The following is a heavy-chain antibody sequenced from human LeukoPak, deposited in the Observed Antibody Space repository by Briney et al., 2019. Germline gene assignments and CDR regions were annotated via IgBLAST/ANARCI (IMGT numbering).Heavy chain of an antibody. Sequence: GASVKVSCKVSGYTLTELSMHWVRQAPGKGLEWMEGFDPEDGETIYAQKFQGRVTMTEDTSTDTAYMELRSLRSDDTAVYYCARDVGSGYDPSLIFDYWGQGTLVTVSS. CDR2: FDPEDGET. CDR1: GYTLTELS. CDR3: ARDVGSGYDPSLIFDY. D-gene: IGHD5-12*01. J-gene: IGHJ4*02. V-gene: IGHV1-24*01.